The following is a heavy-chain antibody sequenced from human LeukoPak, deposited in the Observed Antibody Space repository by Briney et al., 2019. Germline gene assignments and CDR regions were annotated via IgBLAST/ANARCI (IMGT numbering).Heavy chain of an antibody. D-gene: IGHD6-19*01. CDR2: MNPNSGNT. V-gene: IGHV1-8*01. Sequence: ASVKVSCTTSGYTFTTYDINWVRQATGQGLEWMGWMNPNSGNTGYAQKFQGRVTMTRDTSMSTAYMELSSVTAADTAVYYCARAEYSSGWTYYYYYGMDVWGQGTTVTVSS. CDR1: GYTFTTYD. CDR3: ARAEYSSGWTYYYYYGMDV. J-gene: IGHJ6*02.